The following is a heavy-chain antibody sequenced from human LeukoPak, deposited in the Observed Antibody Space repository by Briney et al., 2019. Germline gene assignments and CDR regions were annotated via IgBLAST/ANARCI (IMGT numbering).Heavy chain of an antibody. J-gene: IGHJ4*02. V-gene: IGHV4-34*01. Sequence: PSETLSLTCAVYGGSFSGYYWSWIRQPPGKGLEWIGEINHSGSTNYNPSLKSRVTISVDTSKNQFSLKVSSVTAADTAVYYCARVGYSYGSDYWGQGTLVTVSS. CDR3: ARVGYSYGSDY. D-gene: IGHD5-18*01. CDR2: INHSGST. CDR1: GGSFSGYY.